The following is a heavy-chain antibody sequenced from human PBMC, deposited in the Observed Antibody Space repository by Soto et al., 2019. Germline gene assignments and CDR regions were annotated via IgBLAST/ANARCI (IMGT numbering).Heavy chain of an antibody. CDR1: GGTFSSYA. CDR3: ARAEVPRVAVRGVIITSNYYYYYGMDV. J-gene: IGHJ6*02. CDR2: IIPIFGTA. Sequence: GASVKVSCKASGGTFSSYAISWVRQAPGQGLEWMGGIIPIFGTANYAQKFQGRVTITADESTSTAYMELSSLRSEDTAVYYCARAEVPRVAVRGVIITSNYYYYYGMDVWGQGTTVTVSS. D-gene: IGHD3-10*01. V-gene: IGHV1-69*13.